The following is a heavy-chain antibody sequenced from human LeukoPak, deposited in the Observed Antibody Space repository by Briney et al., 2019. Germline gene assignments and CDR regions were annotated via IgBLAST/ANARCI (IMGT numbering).Heavy chain of an antibody. CDR1: AFTISSYA. D-gene: IGHD6-19*01. CDR2: ISGSGGST. CDR3: AKGIAVAGDY. J-gene: IGHJ4*02. Sequence: GASLRLSCAASAFTISSYAMSWVRQAPGKGLEWVSAISGSGGSTYYADSVKGRFTISRDNSKNTLYLQMNSLRAEDTAVYYCAKGIAVAGDYWGQETLVTVSS. V-gene: IGHV3-23*01.